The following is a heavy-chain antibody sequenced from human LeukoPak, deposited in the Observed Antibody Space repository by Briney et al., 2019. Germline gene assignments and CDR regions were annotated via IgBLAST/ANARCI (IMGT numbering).Heavy chain of an antibody. V-gene: IGHV1-2*02. CDR3: ARVGIGWGNFYYYYMDV. CDR1: GYTFTGYC. Sequence: ASVKVSCKASGYTFTGYCMHWVRQAPGQGLEWMGWINPNSGGTKYAQKFQGRVTMTRDTSISTAYMELSRLRPDDTALYYCARVGIGWGNFYYYYMDVWGKGTTVTVSS. J-gene: IGHJ6*03. CDR2: INPNSGGT. D-gene: IGHD3-10*01.